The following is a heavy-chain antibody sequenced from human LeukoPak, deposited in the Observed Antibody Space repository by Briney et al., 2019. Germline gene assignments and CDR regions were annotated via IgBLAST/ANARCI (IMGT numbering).Heavy chain of an antibody. CDR2: ISSSGSTI. V-gene: IGHV3-48*03. CDR1: GFTFSSYE. CDR3: ARGRRVDTATRSYYYGLDV. J-gene: IGHJ6*02. D-gene: IGHD5-18*01. Sequence: PGGSLRLSCAASGFTFSSYEMHWVRQAPGKGLEWVSYISSSGSTIYYADSVKGRLTISRDNAKNSLYLQMNSLRAEDTAVYYCARGRRVDTATRSYYYGLDVWGQGTTVTVSS.